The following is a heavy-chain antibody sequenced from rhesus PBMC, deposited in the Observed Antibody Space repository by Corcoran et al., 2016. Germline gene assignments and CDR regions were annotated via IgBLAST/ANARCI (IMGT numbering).Heavy chain of an antibody. J-gene: IGHJ4*01. CDR2: INGNSAST. CDR3: AREVIAAAGMDY. Sequence: QVQLQESGPGLVKPSETLSLTCAVSGGSFSSYWWSWIRQPPGKGLEWLGAINGNSASTNHNPSLKRRVTISKYASKNQCSLKLSSVTAADTAVYYCAREVIAAAGMDYWGQGVLVTVSS. CDR1: GGSFSSYW. D-gene: IGHD6-31*01. V-gene: IGHV4-80*01.